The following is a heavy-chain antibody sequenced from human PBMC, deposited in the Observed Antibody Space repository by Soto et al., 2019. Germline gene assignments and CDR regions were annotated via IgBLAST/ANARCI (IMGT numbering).Heavy chain of an antibody. D-gene: IGHD3-22*01. J-gene: IGHJ4*02. Sequence: EVQLLESGGGLVQPGGSLRLSCAASGFTFSSYAMSWVRQAPGKGLEWVSAISGSGGSTYYADSVKGRFTISRDNSKNTLYLQMNSLRAEDTAVYYCAKSLSGRGANGYYYDSSGYFPFDYWGQGTLVTVSS. CDR2: ISGSGGST. CDR1: GFTFSSYA. V-gene: IGHV3-23*01. CDR3: AKSLSGRGANGYYYDSSGYFPFDY.